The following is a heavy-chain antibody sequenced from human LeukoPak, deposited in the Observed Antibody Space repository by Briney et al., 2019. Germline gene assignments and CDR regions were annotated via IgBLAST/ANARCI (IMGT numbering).Heavy chain of an antibody. Sequence: ASVKVSCKASGYNFTGNYIHWLRQAPGQGLEWMGWINSNSGGTKCAQQFQGRVTLTRGTSIRTAYMELGSLTSDDTALYYCARSLVNWGRGTLVTVSS. CDR1: GYNFTGNY. D-gene: IGHD6-6*01. V-gene: IGHV1-2*02. J-gene: IGHJ4*02. CDR2: INSNSGGT. CDR3: ARSLVN.